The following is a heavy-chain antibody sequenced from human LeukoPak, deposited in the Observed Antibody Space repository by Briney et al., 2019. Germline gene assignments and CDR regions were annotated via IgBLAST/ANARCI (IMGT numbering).Heavy chain of an antibody. J-gene: IGHJ3*02. CDR2: IYYSGST. Sequence: PSETLSLTCTVSGGSISSSSYYWGWIRQPPGKGLEWIGSIYYSGSTYYNPSLKSRVTISVDTSKNQFSLKLSSVTAADTAVYYCARQRALVGMRYSSSPDFDIWGQGTMVTVSS. D-gene: IGHD6-13*01. V-gene: IGHV4-39*01. CDR1: GGSISSSSYY. CDR3: ARQRALVGMRYSSSPDFDI.